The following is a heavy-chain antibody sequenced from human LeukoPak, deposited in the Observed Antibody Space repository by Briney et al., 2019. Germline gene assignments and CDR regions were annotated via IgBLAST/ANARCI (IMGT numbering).Heavy chain of an antibody. Sequence: ASVKVSCKASGYTFTGYYMHWVRQAPGQGLEWMGWINTNTGNPTYAQGFTGRFVFSLDTSVSTAYLQISSLKAEDTAVYYCARVQARSIVGASVYWGQGTLVTVSS. CDR2: INTNTGNP. V-gene: IGHV7-4-1*02. D-gene: IGHD1-26*01. CDR1: GYTFTGYY. J-gene: IGHJ4*02. CDR3: ARVQARSIVGASVY.